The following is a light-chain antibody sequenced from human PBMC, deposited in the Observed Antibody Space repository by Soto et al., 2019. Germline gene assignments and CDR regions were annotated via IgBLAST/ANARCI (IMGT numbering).Light chain of an antibody. CDR1: RSDVGGYNC. Sequence: QSVLTQPASVSGSPGQSITISCTGTRSDVGGYNCVSWYQQHPGKAPKLMIYDVSNRPSGVSNRFSGSKSGNTASLTISGLQAEDEADYYCSSYTSSSTLVFGTGTKVTVL. CDR3: SSYTSSSTLV. V-gene: IGLV2-14*01. J-gene: IGLJ1*01. CDR2: DVS.